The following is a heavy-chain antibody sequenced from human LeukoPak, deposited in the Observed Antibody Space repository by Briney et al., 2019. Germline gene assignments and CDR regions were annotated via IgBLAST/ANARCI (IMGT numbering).Heavy chain of an antibody. CDR1: GYTFTSYY. D-gene: IGHD6-13*01. V-gene: IGHV1-46*01. CDR2: IDPSGGST. J-gene: IGHJ4*02. CDR3: ARLEFLAAGSDY. Sequence: ASVKVSCKASGYTFTSYYMHWVRQAPGQGLEWMGIIDPSGGSTSYAQKFQGRVTMTRDTSTSTVYMELSSLRSEDTAVYYCARLEFLAAGSDYWGQGTLVTVSS.